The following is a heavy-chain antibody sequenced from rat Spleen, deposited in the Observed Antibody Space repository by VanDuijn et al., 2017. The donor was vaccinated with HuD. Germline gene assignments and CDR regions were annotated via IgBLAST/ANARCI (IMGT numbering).Heavy chain of an antibody. CDR2: IWTGGST. CDR1: GFSLTSYH. CDR3: TRSKGYPGVPFDY. Sequence: QVRLKESGPGLVQPSQTLSLTCTVSGFSLTSYHVSWVRQPPGKGLEWMGVIWTGGSTASNSLLKSRLNTSRDTSKSQVFLKINSPQTEDTAIYYCTRSKGYPGVPFDYWGQGVMVTVSS. V-gene: IGHV2-43*01. J-gene: IGHJ2*01. D-gene: IGHD1-4*01.